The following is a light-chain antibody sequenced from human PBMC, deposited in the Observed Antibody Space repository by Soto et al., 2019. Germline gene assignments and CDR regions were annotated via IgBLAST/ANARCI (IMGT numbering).Light chain of an antibody. Sequence: EIVLTQSPGTLSLSPGGRATLSCRASQSVRISYLAWYQQKPGQAPRLLIYGASSRATGIPDRFSGSGSGTDFTLTISRLEPEDYAVYYCQQYGSSSYTFGQGTKLEIK. V-gene: IGKV3-20*01. CDR3: QQYGSSSYT. CDR2: GAS. CDR1: QSVRISY. J-gene: IGKJ2*01.